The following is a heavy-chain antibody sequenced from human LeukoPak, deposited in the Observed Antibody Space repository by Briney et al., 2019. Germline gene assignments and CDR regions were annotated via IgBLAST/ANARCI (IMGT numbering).Heavy chain of an antibody. D-gene: IGHD4-23*01. CDR2: VNNDGSST. J-gene: IGHJ4*02. CDR1: GFTFSSYW. V-gene: IGHV3-74*01. CDR3: ARDRYGGSYFDY. Sequence: GGSLRLSCAASGFTFSSYWMHWVRQAPGKGLVWVSGVNNDGSSTSYADSVKGRFTISRDNAKNTLYLQMNSLRAEDTAVYYCARDRYGGSYFDYWGQGTLVTVSS.